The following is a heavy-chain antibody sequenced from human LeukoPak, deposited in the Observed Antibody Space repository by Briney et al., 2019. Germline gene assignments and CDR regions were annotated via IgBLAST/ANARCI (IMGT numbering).Heavy chain of an antibody. V-gene: IGHV3-23*01. J-gene: IGHJ4*02. D-gene: IGHD3-22*01. CDR2: VSPPGGGT. Sequence: GGSLRLSCAASGFIFSNHGMNWVRQAPGKGLEWLSGVSPPGGGTYYADSVKGRFTISRDNSKNTLYLQMNSLRAEDTAVYYCAKVHYYDSSGYPGDYWGQGTLVTVSS. CDR1: GFIFSNHG. CDR3: AKVHYYDSSGYPGDY.